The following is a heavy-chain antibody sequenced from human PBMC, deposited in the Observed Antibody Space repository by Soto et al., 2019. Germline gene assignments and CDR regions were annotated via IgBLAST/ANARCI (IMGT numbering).Heavy chain of an antibody. CDR2: INAGYGNT. D-gene: IGHD7-27*01. V-gene: IGHV1-3*01. J-gene: IGHJ4*02. CDR1: GYTFSSYA. CDR3: ARDTGDGPFDF. Sequence: QVHLVQSGAEVRKPGASVKVSCKASGYTFSSYAMHWVRQAPGQRLEWMGWINAGYGNTKSSQKFQDRVTISRDTSASTAYMGLTSLRFEDTAVYYCARDTGDGPFDFWGQGTLVTVSS.